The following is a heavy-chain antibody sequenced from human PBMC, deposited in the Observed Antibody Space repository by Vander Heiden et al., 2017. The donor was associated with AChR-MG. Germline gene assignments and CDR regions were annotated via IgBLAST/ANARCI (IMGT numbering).Heavy chain of an antibody. CDR2: SRNKANSYTT. D-gene: IGHD6-19*01. J-gene: IGHJ3*02. V-gene: IGHV3-72*01. Sequence: EVQLMESGGGLVQSGGSLRLSCVVSGLTFSDHYMDWVRQAPGKGLEWVGRSRNKANSYTTDYAASVEGRFTSSRDDSKNSLYLQMNSLKSEDTAVYYCARDQGYSSGWTEAFDMWGQGTVVTVSS. CDR1: GLTFSDHY. CDR3: ARDQGYSSGWTEAFDM.